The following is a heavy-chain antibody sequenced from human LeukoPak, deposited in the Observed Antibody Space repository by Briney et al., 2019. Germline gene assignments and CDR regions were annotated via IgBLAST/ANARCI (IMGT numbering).Heavy chain of an antibody. J-gene: IGHJ4*02. V-gene: IGHV3-23*01. Sequence: PGGSLRLSCAASGFTFSSYAMSWVRQAPGKGLEWVSAISGSGGSTYYADSVKGRFTISRDNSKNTLYLQMNSLRAEDTAVYYCAKLPPKYSSSFRDQVGYWGQGTLVTVSS. CDR3: AKLPPKYSSSFRDQVGY. D-gene: IGHD6-13*01. CDR2: ISGSGGST. CDR1: GFTFSSYA.